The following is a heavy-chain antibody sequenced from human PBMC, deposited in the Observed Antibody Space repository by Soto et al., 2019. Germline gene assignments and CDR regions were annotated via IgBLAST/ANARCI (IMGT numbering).Heavy chain of an antibody. Sequence: PGGSLRLSCAASGFTFSSYWMSWVRQAPGKGLEWVANIKQDGSEKYYVDSVKGRFTISRDNAKNSLYLQMNSLRAEDTAVYYCARDLLFYDSSEDYWGQGTLVTVSS. CDR1: GFTFSSYW. V-gene: IGHV3-7*03. J-gene: IGHJ4*02. CDR3: ARDLLFYDSSEDY. CDR2: IKQDGSEK. D-gene: IGHD3-22*01.